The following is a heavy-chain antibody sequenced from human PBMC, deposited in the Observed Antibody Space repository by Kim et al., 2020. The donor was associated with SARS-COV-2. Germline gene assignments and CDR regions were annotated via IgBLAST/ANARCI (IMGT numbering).Heavy chain of an antibody. CDR3: ARGRYSSSWYGAAEYFQH. CDR1: GGSFSGYY. Sequence: SETLSLTCAVYGGSFSGYYWSWIRQPPGKGLEWIGEINHSGSTNYNPSLKSRVTISVDTSKNQFSLKLSSVTAADTAVYYCARGRYSSSWYGAAEYFQH. V-gene: IGHV4-34*01. CDR2: INHSGST. J-gene: IGHJ1*01. D-gene: IGHD6-13*01.